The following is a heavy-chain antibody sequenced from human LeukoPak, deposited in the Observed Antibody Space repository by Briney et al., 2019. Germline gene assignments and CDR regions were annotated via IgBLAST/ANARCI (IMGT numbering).Heavy chain of an antibody. Sequence: TSQTLSLTCAVSGGSISSGGYSWSWIRQPPGKGLEWIGYIYHSGSTYYNPSLKSRVTISVDRSKNQFSLKLSSVTAADTAVYYCAKDSSTWGNLAGHFDSWGQGTLVTVSS. CDR3: AKDSSTWGNLAGHFDS. CDR1: GGSISSGGYS. D-gene: IGHD6-13*01. J-gene: IGHJ4*02. CDR2: IYHSGST. V-gene: IGHV4-30-2*01.